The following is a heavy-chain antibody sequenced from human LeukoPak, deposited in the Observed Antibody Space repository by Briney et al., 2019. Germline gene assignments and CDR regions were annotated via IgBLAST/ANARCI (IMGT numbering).Heavy chain of an antibody. Sequence: PGGSLRLSCTASGFTFSTYSMNWVRQAPGKGLEWVSYISSSSSSIYYAASVKGRFTISRDNAKNSLFLQMNSLRAEDTALYYCAGTFYYGSGSYVLAGYWGQGTLVTVSS. V-gene: IGHV3-48*01. D-gene: IGHD3-10*01. J-gene: IGHJ4*02. CDR2: ISSSSSSI. CDR1: GFTFSTYS. CDR3: AGTFYYGSGSYVLAGY.